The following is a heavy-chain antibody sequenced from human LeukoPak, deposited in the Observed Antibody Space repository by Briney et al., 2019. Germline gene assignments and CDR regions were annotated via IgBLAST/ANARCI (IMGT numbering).Heavy chain of an antibody. CDR1: GITFSSYW. CDR3: ARESSSFLDY. D-gene: IGHD6-6*01. V-gene: IGHV3-53*01. J-gene: IGHJ4*02. CDR2: IYSGGST. Sequence: GGSLRLSCAVSGITFSSYWMSWVRQAPGKGLEWVSVIYSGGSTYYADSVKGRFTISRDNSKNTLYLQMNSLRADDTAVYYCARESSSFLDYWGQGTLVTVSS.